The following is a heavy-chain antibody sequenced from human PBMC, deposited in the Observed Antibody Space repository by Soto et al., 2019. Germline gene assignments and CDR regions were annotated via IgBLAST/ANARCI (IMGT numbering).Heavy chain of an antibody. CDR3: ATSQKGYNWNYFDH. V-gene: IGHV4-39*01. J-gene: IGHJ4*02. D-gene: IGHD1-20*01. Sequence: SETLSLTCAVSGASISGSYYYWAWLRQSPGKGPEWIGSVFYTGFTSYNPSLESRVSVSVDTSKSQFSLKLSAVTAADTAVYYCATSQKGYNWNYFDHWGQGALVTVPS. CDR1: GASISGSYYY. CDR2: VFYTGFT.